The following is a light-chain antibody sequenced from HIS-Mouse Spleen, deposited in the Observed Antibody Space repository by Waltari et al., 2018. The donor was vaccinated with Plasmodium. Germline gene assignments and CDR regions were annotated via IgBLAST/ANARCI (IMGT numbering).Light chain of an antibody. J-gene: IGLJ1*01. CDR1: SRDVGSYNF. CDR2: EGS. Sequence: QSALTQPASVSGSPGQSITIPCTGTSRDVGSYNFVSWYQQHPGKAPKLMIYEGSKRPSGVSNRFSGSKSGNTASLTISGLQAEDEADYYCCSYAGSSTYVFGTGTKVTVL. V-gene: IGLV2-23*01. CDR3: CSYAGSSTYV.